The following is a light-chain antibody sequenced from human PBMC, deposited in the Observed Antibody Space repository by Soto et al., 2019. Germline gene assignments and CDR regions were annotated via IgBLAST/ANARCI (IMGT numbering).Light chain of an antibody. CDR3: CSYAGSYTVV. J-gene: IGLJ2*01. CDR1: SSDVGGYNY. Sequence: QSVLTQIRSMSGSPGQSVTISCTGTSSDVGGYNYVSWYRQRPGKAPKLMIYDVSERPSGVPDRFSGSRSGNTASLTISGLQAEDEADYFCCSYAGSYTVVFGGGTKLTVL. CDR2: DVS. V-gene: IGLV2-11*01.